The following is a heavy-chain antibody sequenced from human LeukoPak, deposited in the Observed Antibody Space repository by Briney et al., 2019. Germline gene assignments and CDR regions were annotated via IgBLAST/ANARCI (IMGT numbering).Heavy chain of an antibody. CDR1: GYTFTSYY. V-gene: IGHV1-46*01. J-gene: IGHJ6*03. CDR2: INPSGGST. D-gene: IGHD3-22*01. CDR3: ARGHYYDSSGREDYYYYMDV. Sequence: GASVKVSCKASGYTFTSYYMHWVRQAPGQGLEWMGIINPSGGSTSYAQKFQGRVTMTRDTSTSTVYMELSSLRSEDTAVYYCARGHYYDSSGREDYYYYMDVWGKGTTVTVSS.